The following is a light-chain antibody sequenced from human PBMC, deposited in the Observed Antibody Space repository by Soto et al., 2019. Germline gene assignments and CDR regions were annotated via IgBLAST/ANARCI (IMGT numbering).Light chain of an antibody. V-gene: IGLV2-11*01. J-gene: IGLJ1*01. CDR1: SSDVGGYNY. CDR3: CSYAGSPRYV. Sequence: QSALTQSRSVSGSPGQSVTISCTGTSSDVGGYNYVSWYQQHPGKAPKVMIYDVSERPSGVPDRFSGSKSGNTASLTIYGLQAEDEADYYCCSYAGSPRYVLGTGTKVTVL. CDR2: DVS.